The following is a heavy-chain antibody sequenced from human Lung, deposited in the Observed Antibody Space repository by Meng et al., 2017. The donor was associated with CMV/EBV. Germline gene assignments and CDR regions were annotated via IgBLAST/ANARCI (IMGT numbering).Heavy chain of an antibody. CDR3: AKAFSVSWYREYYDY. V-gene: IGHV3-23*01. Sequence: GGSLRLSCAASEFTFRSYAMSWVRQAPGRGLAWVSAITGSGGSTYYADSVKGRFTVSRDNSKNTLYLQMNSLRAEDTAVYYCAKAFSVSWYREYYDYWGQGTLVTVSS. CDR2: ITGSGGST. CDR1: EFTFRSYA. D-gene: IGHD6-13*01. J-gene: IGHJ4*02.